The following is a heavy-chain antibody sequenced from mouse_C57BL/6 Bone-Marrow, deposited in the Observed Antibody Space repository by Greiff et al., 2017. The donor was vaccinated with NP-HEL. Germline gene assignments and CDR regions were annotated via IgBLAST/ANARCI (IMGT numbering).Heavy chain of an antibody. Sequence: SGAELVRPGSSVKLSCKDSYFAFMASAMHWVKQRPGHGLEWIGSFTMYSDATEYSENLQGKATLSANTSSSTAYMELSSLTSEDSAVYDSARSWPHYYAMDYWGQGTSVTVSS. CDR2: FTMYSDAT. J-gene: IGHJ4*01. CDR1: YFAFMASA. CDR3: ARSWPHYYAMDY. V-gene: IGHV1-49*01.